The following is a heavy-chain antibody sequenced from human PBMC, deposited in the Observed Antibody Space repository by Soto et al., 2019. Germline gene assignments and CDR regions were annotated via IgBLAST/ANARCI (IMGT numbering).Heavy chain of an antibody. CDR3: ARVYGSSPYYYYGMDV. V-gene: IGHV3-33*01. J-gene: IGHJ6*02. Sequence: GGSLALSCAASGFPFSSYGMPWVRQAPGKGLAWAAVIWYDGSNKYYADSVKGRFTISRDNSKNTLYLQMNSLRAEDTAVYYCARVYGSSPYYYYGMDVWGQGTTVTVSS. CDR1: GFPFSSYG. D-gene: IGHD6-6*01. CDR2: IWYDGSNK.